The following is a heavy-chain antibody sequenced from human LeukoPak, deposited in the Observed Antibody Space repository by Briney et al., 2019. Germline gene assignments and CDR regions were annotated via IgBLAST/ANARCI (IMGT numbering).Heavy chain of an antibody. CDR1: GYSISSGYY. V-gene: IGHV4-38-2*02. D-gene: IGHD4-17*01. CDR2: IYHSGST. Sequence: PSETLSLTCTVSGYSISSGYYWGWIRQPPGKGLEWIGSIYHSGSTYYNPSLKSRVTISVDTSKNQFSLKLSSVTAADTAVYYCARESPGGDYGWGQGTLVTVSS. CDR3: ARESPGGDYG. J-gene: IGHJ4*02.